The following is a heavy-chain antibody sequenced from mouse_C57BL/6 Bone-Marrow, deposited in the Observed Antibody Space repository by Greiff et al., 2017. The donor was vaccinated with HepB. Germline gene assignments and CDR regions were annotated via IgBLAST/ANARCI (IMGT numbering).Heavy chain of an antibody. J-gene: IGHJ3*01. V-gene: IGHV1-55*01. CDR1: GYTLTSYW. D-gene: IGHD3-2*02. CDR2: IYPGSGST. CDR3: ARPTAQATSWFAY. Sequence: QVQLQQPGAELVKPGASVKMSCKASGYTLTSYWITWVKQRPGQGLEWIGDIYPGSGSTNYNEKFKSKATLTVDTSSSTAYMQLSSLTSEDSAVYYCARPTAQATSWFAYWGQGTLVTVSA.